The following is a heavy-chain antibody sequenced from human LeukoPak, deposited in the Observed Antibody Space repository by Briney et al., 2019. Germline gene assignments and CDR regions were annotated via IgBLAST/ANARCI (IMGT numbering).Heavy chain of an antibody. D-gene: IGHD3-10*01. Sequence: GESLKISCKRSVYSFTSYWIDWVRQMPGKGLEWMRIIYPGDSDTRYSPSFQGQVTISADKSISTAYLQWSSLKASDTAVYYCARPKLTMVRGVPFYTGGAFDIWGPGTMVTVSS. CDR3: ARPKLTMVRGVPFYTGGAFDI. V-gene: IGHV5-51*01. J-gene: IGHJ3*02. CDR2: IYPGDSDT. CDR1: VYSFTSYW.